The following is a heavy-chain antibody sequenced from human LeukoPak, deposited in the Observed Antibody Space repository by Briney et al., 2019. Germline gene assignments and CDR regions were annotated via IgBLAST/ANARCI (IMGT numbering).Heavy chain of an antibody. D-gene: IGHD2-2*01. J-gene: IGHJ4*02. CDR3: ATEAAGLVVVPAAQGLLDY. V-gene: IGHV3-30*02. Sequence: GGSLRLLCGACGFTFSSYGVLGLRQARGKGREGVAFIWYDGSNIYYVDPVKGRFTISRDNSTNTLYLQMNSLRAEDTAVYYCATEAAGLVVVPAAQGLLDYWGQGTLVTVSS. CDR1: GFTFSSYG. CDR2: IWYDGSNI.